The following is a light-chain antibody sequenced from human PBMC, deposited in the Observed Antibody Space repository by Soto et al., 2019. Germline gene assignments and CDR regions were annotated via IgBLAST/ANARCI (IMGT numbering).Light chain of an antibody. CDR3: QSYDSSLSGSV. CDR1: SSNIGAGYD. J-gene: IGLJ3*02. CDR2: GNS. V-gene: IGLV1-40*01. Sequence: QSVLTQPPSVSGAPGKRVTISCTGSSSNIGAGYDVHWYQQLPGTAPKLLIYGNSNRPSGVPDRFSGSKSGTSASLAITGLQAEDEADYCCQSYDSSLSGSVFGGGTKLTVL.